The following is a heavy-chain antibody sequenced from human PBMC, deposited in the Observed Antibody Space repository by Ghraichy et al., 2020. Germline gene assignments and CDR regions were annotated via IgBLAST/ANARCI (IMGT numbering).Heavy chain of an antibody. V-gene: IGHV3-15*01. D-gene: IGHD3-10*01. CDR2: VKNKSKGGTT. J-gene: IGHJ4*02. CDR1: GLTLNDAY. Sequence: GESLNISCAASGLTLNDAYMSWVRQAPGKGLEWVGRVKNKSKGGTTDYAAPVKGRFTISRDDSKNTLYLEMNSLKTEDTAIYYCTTEFASGRFYFDYWGQGTLVTVSS. CDR3: TTEFASGRFYFDY.